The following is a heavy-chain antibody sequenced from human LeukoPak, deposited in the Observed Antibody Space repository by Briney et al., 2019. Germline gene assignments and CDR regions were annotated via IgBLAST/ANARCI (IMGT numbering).Heavy chain of an antibody. D-gene: IGHD3-9*01. CDR2: ISYDGSNK. CDR3: ARDPSRGYFDWLLFATYDY. V-gene: IGHV3-30*04. CDR1: GFTFSSYA. J-gene: IGHJ4*02. Sequence: SGGSLRLSCAASGFTFSSYAMHWVRQAPGKGLEWVAVISYDGSNKYYADSVKGRFTISRGNSKNTLYLQMNSLRAEDTAVYYCARDPSRGYFDWLLFATYDYWGQGTLVTVSS.